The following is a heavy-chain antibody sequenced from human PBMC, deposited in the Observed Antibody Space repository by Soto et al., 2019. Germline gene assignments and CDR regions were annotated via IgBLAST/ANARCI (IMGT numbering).Heavy chain of an antibody. CDR3: ARVVTVVKSFHYWYFDL. J-gene: IGHJ2*01. CDR2: IIPIFGTT. D-gene: IGHD2-15*01. V-gene: IGHV1-69*12. Sequence: QVQLVQSGAEVKKPGSSVKVSCKASGGTFSSYAISWVRQAPGQGLEWMGGIIPIFGTTNYAQKFHGRVTITADESTSTAYMELSSLRSKDTAVYYCARVVTVVKSFHYWYFDLWGRGTLVTVSS. CDR1: GGTFSSYA.